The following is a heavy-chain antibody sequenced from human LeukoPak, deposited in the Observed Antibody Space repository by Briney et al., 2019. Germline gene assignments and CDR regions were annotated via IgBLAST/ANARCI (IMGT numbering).Heavy chain of an antibody. CDR1: CGSFSGYY. D-gene: IGHD3-3*01. CDR3: ARGPNYDFWSGYYSRAYYYGMDV. J-gene: IGHJ6*02. CDR2: INHSGST. Sequence: NPSETLSLTCAVCCGSFSGYYWSWLRQPPGKGLEWMGEINHSGSTNYNPSLKSRVTISVDTSKNQFSLKMSSVTAADTAVYYCARGPNYDFWSGYYSRAYYYGMDVWGQGTTVTVSS. V-gene: IGHV4-34*01.